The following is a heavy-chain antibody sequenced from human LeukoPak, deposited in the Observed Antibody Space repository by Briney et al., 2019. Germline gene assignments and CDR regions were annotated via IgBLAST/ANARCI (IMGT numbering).Heavy chain of an antibody. J-gene: IGHJ4*02. CDR1: GYTFTSYY. Sequence: GASVKVSCKASGYTFTSYYMHWVRQAPGQGLEWMGIINPSGGSTGYAQKFQGRVTMTRDTSTSTVYMELSSLRSEDTAVYYCARMGYYDSSGYQLPFDYWGQGTLVTVSS. D-gene: IGHD3-22*01. CDR2: INPSGGST. V-gene: IGHV1-46*01. CDR3: ARMGYYDSSGYQLPFDY.